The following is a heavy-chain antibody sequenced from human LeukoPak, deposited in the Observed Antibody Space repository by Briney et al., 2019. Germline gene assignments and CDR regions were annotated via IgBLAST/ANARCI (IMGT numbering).Heavy chain of an antibody. J-gene: IGHJ4*02. Sequence: GGSLRLSCAASGFTFSNYSMNWVRQAPGKGLEWVSSISSSSSYIYYADSVKGRFTISRDNAKNSLYLQMNSLRAEDTAVYYCASTQGYCSSTSCYLDYWGQGTLVTVSS. CDR2: ISSSSSYI. V-gene: IGHV3-21*01. CDR1: GFTFSNYS. D-gene: IGHD2-2*01. CDR3: ASTQGYCSSTSCYLDY.